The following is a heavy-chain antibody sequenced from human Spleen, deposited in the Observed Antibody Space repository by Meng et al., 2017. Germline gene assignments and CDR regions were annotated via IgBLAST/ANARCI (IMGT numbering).Heavy chain of an antibody. CDR1: GGTFSTYV. Sequence: SVKVSCKASGGTFSTYVISWVRQAPGQGLEWLGGILPLFGTTNYAQKFQDRVTITADESTCTAYMELSSLRSEDTAVYYCAKCLRRGYDCSLSSGMDVWGQGTTVTVSS. J-gene: IGHJ6*02. D-gene: IGHD3-22*01. CDR3: AKCLRRGYDCSLSSGMDV. V-gene: IGHV1-69*13. CDR2: ILPLFGTT.